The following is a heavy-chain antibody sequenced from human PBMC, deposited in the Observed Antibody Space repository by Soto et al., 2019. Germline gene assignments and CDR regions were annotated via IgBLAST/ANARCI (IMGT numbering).Heavy chain of an antibody. CDR2: IIPIFGTA. J-gene: IGHJ4*02. CDR1: GGTFSSYA. CDR3: ARDQIAVAGPFDY. V-gene: IGHV1-69*05. Sequence: ASVKVSCKASGGTFSSYAISWVRQAPGQGLEWMGGIIPIFGTANYAQKFQGRVTMTTDTSTSTAYMELRSLRSDDTAVYYCARDQIAVAGPFDYWGQGTLVTVSS. D-gene: IGHD6-19*01.